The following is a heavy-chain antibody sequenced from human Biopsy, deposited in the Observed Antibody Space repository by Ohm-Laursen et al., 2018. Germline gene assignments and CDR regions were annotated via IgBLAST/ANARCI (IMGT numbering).Heavy chain of an antibody. D-gene: IGHD4-23*01. V-gene: IGHV4-59*11. CDR3: ARGSNDFGGLYFPR. Sequence: GTLSPTCTVSGSSFTGHYWSWIRQPPGKGLEWIGHISYTGYTSYNASLKSRVTISVDTSRNHFSLRLSSLTAADTAVYYCARGSNDFGGLYFPRWGQGTLLTVSS. CDR2: ISYTGYT. J-gene: IGHJ4*02. CDR1: GSSFTGHY.